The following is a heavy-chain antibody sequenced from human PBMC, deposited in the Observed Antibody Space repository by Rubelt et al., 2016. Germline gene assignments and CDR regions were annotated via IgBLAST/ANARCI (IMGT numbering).Heavy chain of an antibody. D-gene: IGHD3-22*01. V-gene: IGHV4-34*01. CDR3: ARGKEGLGVTMMDY. J-gene: IGHJ4*02. Sequence: QVQLQQWGAGLLKPSETLSLTCAVYGGSFSGYYWSWIRQPPGQGLEWIGEINPSGSTNYNPSLKSRVTISVDTSKNQCSLKLSSVTAADTAVYYCARGKEGLGVTMMDYWGQGTLVTVSS. CDR2: INPSGST. CDR1: GGSFSGYY.